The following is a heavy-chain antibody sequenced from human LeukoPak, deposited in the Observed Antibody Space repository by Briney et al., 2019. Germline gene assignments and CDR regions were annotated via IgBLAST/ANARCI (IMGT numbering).Heavy chain of an antibody. CDR2: IYYSGST. Sequence: SGTLSLTCAAYGGSLSSSNWWSWVRPPPGKGLEWIGSIYYSGSTYYNPSLKSRVTISVDTSKNQFSLKLSSVTAADTAVYYCARNPPHYWGQGTLVTVSS. V-gene: IGHV4-4*02. J-gene: IGHJ4*02. CDR1: GGSLSSSNW. CDR3: ARNPPHY.